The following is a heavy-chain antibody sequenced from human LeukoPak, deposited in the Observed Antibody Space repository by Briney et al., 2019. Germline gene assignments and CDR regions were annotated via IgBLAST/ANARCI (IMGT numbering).Heavy chain of an antibody. D-gene: IGHD3-9*01. CDR2: INHSGST. V-gene: IGHV4-34*01. J-gene: IGHJ4*02. Sequence: SETLSLTCAVYGGSFSGYYWSWIRQPPGKGLEWIGEINHSGSTNYNPSLKSRVTISVDTSKNQFSLKLSSVTAADTAVYYCARTRNYDILTGYYRTGYYFDYWGQGTLVTVSS. CDR1: GGSFSGYY. CDR3: ARTRNYDILTGYYRTGYYFDY.